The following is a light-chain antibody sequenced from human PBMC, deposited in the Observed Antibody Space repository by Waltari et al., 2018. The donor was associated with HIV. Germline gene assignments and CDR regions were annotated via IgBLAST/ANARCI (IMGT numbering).Light chain of an antibody. CDR2: GAS. Sequence: DIQMTQSPSSLSASVGDRVSITCRAGQNIHTFLNWYQQQPGSAPQLLIFGASRLPSGVPSRFSGSGSETDFTLTIDNLQVEDFATYYCQQYKSYFWTFGQGTKVEIK. CDR3: QQYKSYFWT. CDR1: QNIHTF. V-gene: IGKV1-39*01. J-gene: IGKJ1*01.